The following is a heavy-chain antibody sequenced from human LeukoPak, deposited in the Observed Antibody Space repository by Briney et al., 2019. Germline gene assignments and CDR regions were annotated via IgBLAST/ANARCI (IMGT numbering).Heavy chain of an antibody. V-gene: IGHV3-48*01. D-gene: IGHD5-24*01. CDR3: ARDYKYAFDN. J-gene: IGHJ4*02. CDR2: IGIDSGNT. CDR1: GFTFSDYS. Sequence: GGSLRLSCAASGFTFSDYSMNWVRQAPGRGLEWISYIGIDSGNTNYADSVKGRFTISGDKAKNSLYLQMNSLRVEDTAVYHCARDYKYAFDNWGEGTLVTVSS.